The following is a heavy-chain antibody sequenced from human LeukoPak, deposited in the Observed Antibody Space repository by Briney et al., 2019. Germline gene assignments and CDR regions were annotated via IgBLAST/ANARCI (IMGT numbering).Heavy chain of an antibody. D-gene: IGHD2-21*01. Sequence: PGGSLRLSSAASGFTFSSYAMSWVRQAPGKGLEWVSAISGSGGSTYYADSVKGRFTISRDNSKNTLYLQMNSLRAEDTAVYYCAKDPGDIVAFDPWGQGTLVTVSS. CDR1: GFTFSSYA. CDR2: ISGSGGST. V-gene: IGHV3-23*01. J-gene: IGHJ5*02. CDR3: AKDPGDIVAFDP.